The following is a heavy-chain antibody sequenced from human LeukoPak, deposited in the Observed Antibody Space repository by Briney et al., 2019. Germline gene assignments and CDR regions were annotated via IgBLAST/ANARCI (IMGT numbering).Heavy chain of an antibody. CDR2: ISSSGSTV. J-gene: IGHJ5*02. CDR1: GFTFSSYE. D-gene: IGHD2-2*01. V-gene: IGHV3-48*03. CDR3: APRPRYCSSTSCP. Sequence: GGSLRLSCAASGFTFSSYEMNWVRQAPGKGLEWISYISSSGSTVYYADSVKGRFTISRDNAKNSLYLQMNSPRAEDTALYYCAPRPRYCSSTSCPWGQGTLVTVSS.